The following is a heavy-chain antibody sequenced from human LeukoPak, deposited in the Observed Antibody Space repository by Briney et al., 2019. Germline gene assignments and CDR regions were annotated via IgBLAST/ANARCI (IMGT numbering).Heavy chain of an antibody. CDR2: IGSDNKP. J-gene: IGHJ6*02. Sequence: GGSLRLSCAASGFTFSSYAMNWVRQAPGKGLEWVSSIGSDNKPHYYESVKGRFAISRDNSKRMLFLQLNSLRAEDTALYYCARDLHSYVAMDVWGQGTTVTVSS. V-gene: IGHV3-23*01. CDR1: GFTFSSYA. D-gene: IGHD3-10*02. CDR3: ARDLHSYVAMDV.